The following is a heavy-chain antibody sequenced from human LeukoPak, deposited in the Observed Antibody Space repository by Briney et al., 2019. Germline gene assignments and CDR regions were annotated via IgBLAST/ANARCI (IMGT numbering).Heavy chain of an antibody. CDR2: ISDIGSI. J-gene: IGHJ4*02. D-gene: IGHD4-23*01. V-gene: IGHV4-59*08. CDR3: ARLLHDYGGYSPFDC. Sequence: SETLSLTCTVSGGSISSYYWSWIRQPPGKGLEWIAYISDIGSINYNPSLKSRVTISVDTSKNQFSLKLSSMTAADTAVYYCARLLHDYGGYSPFDCWGQGALVTVSS. CDR1: GGSISSYY.